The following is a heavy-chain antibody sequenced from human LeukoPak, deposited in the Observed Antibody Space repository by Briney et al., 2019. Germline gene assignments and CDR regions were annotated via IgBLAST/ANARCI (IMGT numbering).Heavy chain of an antibody. J-gene: IGHJ4*02. CDR2: ISGSGGST. V-gene: IGHV3-23*01. Sequence: GGSRRLPCGDCGFSFSSYAMSGGRKAPRKGLEWVSAISGSGGSTYYADSVKGRFTISRDNSKNALYLQMNRLRAEDTAVYYCAKVGRSGWYFDYWGQGTLVTVSS. CDR1: GFSFSSYA. D-gene: IGHD6-19*01. CDR3: AKVGRSGWYFDY.